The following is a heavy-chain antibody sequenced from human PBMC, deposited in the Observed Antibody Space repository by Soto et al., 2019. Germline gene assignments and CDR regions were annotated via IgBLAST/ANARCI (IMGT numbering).Heavy chain of an antibody. CDR3: VRRGYDFWSGYPNGDY. D-gene: IGHD3-3*01. CDR1: GFTFSSYA. CDR2: ISSNGGST. V-gene: IGHV3-64D*06. Sequence: PGGSLRLSGSASGFTFSSYAMHWVRQATGKGLEYVSAISSNGGSTYYADSVKGRFTISRDNSKNTLYLQMSSLRAEDTAVYYCVRRGYDFWSGYPNGDYWGQGTLVTVSS. J-gene: IGHJ4*02.